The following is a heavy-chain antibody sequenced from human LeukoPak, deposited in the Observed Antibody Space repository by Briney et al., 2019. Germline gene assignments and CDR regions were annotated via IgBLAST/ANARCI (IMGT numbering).Heavy chain of an antibody. CDR1: GYTFTGYY. J-gene: IGHJ4*02. CDR2: INPNSGGT. Sequence: ASVKVSCKASGYTFTGYYMHWVRQAPGQGLEWMGWINPNSGGTNYAQKFQGRVTMTRDTSISTAYMELNGLRSDDTAVYYCARFRVEYDFWSGYYDYWGQGTLVTVSS. V-gene: IGHV1-2*02. D-gene: IGHD3-3*01. CDR3: ARFRVEYDFWSGYYDY.